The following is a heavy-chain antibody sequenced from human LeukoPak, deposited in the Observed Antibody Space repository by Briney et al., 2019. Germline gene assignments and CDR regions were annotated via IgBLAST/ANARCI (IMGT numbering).Heavy chain of an antibody. D-gene: IGHD3-10*01. V-gene: IGHV4-59*01. Sequence: SETLSLTCTVSGGSISSYYWSWIRQPPGKGLEWIGYIYYSGSTNYNPSLKSRVAISVDTSKNQFSLKLSSVTAADTAVYYCARAVPHGVPDYWGQGTLVTVSS. CDR2: IYYSGST. CDR3: ARAVPHGVPDY. J-gene: IGHJ4*02. CDR1: GGSISSYY.